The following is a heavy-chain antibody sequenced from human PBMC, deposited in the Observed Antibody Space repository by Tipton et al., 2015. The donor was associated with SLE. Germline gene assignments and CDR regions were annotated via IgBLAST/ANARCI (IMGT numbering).Heavy chain of an antibody. V-gene: IGHV4-59*11. CDR3: ARVVSGEWWSGADPSCCYCLDV. CDR1: GGSISPQY. J-gene: IGHJ6*03. Sequence: LRLSCTVSGGSISPQYWSWIRQPPGKGLEWIGYIYFGGSTTYNPSLKSRVTISVDTSKNQFSQRLTSVTAADTAVYYCARVVSGEWWSGADPSCCYCLDVWGTGTTVTVSS. D-gene: IGHD3-3*01. CDR2: IYFGGST.